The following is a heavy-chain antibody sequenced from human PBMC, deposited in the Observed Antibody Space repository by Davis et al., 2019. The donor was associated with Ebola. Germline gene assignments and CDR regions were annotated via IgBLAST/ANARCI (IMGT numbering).Heavy chain of an antibody. Sequence: AASVKVSCKASGGTFSSYAISWVRQAPGQGLEWMGRTIPILGIANYAQKFQGRVTITADKSTSTAYMELSSLRSEDTAVYYCARDSGDFWSGYPFDPWGQGTLVTVSS. CDR1: GGTFSSYA. CDR3: ARDSGDFWSGYPFDP. D-gene: IGHD3-3*01. J-gene: IGHJ5*02. V-gene: IGHV1-69*04. CDR2: TIPILGIA.